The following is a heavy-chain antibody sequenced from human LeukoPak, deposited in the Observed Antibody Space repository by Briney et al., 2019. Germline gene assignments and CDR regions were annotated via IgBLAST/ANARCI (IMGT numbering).Heavy chain of an antibody. V-gene: IGHV4-34*01. J-gene: IGHJ3*02. CDR2: INHSGST. D-gene: IGHD3-22*01. CDR1: AGSFSGYY. CDR3: ARNCEVITLSGAFDI. Sequence: SETLSLTCPVYAGSFSGYYWSWIRQPPGKGLEWIGEINHSGSTNYNPSLKSRVTISVDTSKNKFSLKLSSVTAADTAVYYCARNCEVITLSGAFDIWGQGTMVTVSS.